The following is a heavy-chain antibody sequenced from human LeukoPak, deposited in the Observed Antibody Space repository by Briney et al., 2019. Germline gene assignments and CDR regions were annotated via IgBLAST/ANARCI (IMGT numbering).Heavy chain of an antibody. CDR2: IYYSGST. V-gene: IGHV4-31*03. CDR1: GGSISSGGYY. CDR3: ARASLYSSTKFDY. Sequence: SETLSLTCTVSGGSISSGGYYWSWIRQHPGQGLEWIGYIYYSGSTYYNPSLKSRVTISVDTSKNQFSLKLSSVTAADTAVYYCARASLYSSTKFDYWGQGTLVTVSS. J-gene: IGHJ4*02. D-gene: IGHD6-13*01.